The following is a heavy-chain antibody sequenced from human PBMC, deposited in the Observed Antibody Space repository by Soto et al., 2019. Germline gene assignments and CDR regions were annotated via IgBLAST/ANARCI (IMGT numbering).Heavy chain of an antibody. CDR2: IYYSGST. CDR1: GGSISSSSYY. V-gene: IGHV4-39*01. CDR3: ARQGRYDSSGYYCHFDY. D-gene: IGHD3-22*01. Sequence: QLQLQESGPGLVKPSETLSLTCTVSGGSISSSSYYWGWIRQPPGKGLEWIGNIYYSGSTYYNPSLKSRVTISVDTSKNQFSLKLSSVTAADTAVYYCARQGRYDSSGYYCHFDYWGQGTLVTVSS. J-gene: IGHJ4*02.